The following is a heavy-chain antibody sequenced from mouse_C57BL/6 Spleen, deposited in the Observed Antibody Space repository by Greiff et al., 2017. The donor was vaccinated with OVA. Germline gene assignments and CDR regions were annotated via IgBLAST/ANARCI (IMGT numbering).Heavy chain of an antibody. CDR3: ARANWDEDWY. CDR2: IYPRSGNT. J-gene: IGHJ2*01. D-gene: IGHD4-1*01. Sequence: QVHVKQSGAELARPGASVKLSCKASGYTFTSYGISWVKQRTGQGLEWIGEIYPRSGNTYYNEKFKGKATLTADKSSSTAYMELRSLTSEDSAVYFCARANWDEDWYWGQGTTLTVSS. CDR1: GYTFTSYG. V-gene: IGHV1-81*01.